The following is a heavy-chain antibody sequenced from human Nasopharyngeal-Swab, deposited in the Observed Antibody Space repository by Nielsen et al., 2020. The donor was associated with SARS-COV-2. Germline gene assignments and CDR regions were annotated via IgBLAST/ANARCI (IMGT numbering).Heavy chain of an antibody. CDR3: ARDRGIFQYYYYGMDV. Sequence: WIRQPPGKGLEWISYISSSSISIYYADSVKGRFTISRDNAKNSLYLQMNSLRAEDTAVYYCARDRGIFQYYYYGMDVWGQGTTVTVSS. J-gene: IGHJ6*02. V-gene: IGHV3-11*01. CDR2: ISSSSISI. D-gene: IGHD3-10*01.